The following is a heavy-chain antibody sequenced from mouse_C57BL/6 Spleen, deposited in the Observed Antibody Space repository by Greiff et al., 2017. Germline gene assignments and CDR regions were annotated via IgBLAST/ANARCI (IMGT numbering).Heavy chain of an antibody. CDR3: ARNGESSGYNYFDY. Sequence: VQVVESGPGLVQPSQSLSITCTVSGFSLTSYGVHWVRQSPGKGLEWLGVIWSGGSADYNAAFISRLSISKDNSKSQVFFKMNSLQADDTAIYYCARNGESSGYNYFDYWGQGTTLTVSS. V-gene: IGHV2-2*01. J-gene: IGHJ2*01. D-gene: IGHD3-2*02. CDR2: IWSGGSA. CDR1: GFSLTSYG.